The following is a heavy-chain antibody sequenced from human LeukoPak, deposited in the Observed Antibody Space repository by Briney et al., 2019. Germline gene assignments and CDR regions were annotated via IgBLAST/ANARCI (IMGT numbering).Heavy chain of an antibody. V-gene: IGHV1-2*02. CDR1: GYTFTGYY. Sequence: ASVKVSCKASGYTFTGYYMHWVRQAPGQGLEWMGWINPNSGGTNYAQKFQGRVTMTRDTSISTAYMELSRLRSDDTAVYYCARVFGITGTDDAFDIWGQGTMVTVSS. CDR3: ARVFGITGTDDAFDI. D-gene: IGHD1-20*01. CDR2: INPNSGGT. J-gene: IGHJ3*02.